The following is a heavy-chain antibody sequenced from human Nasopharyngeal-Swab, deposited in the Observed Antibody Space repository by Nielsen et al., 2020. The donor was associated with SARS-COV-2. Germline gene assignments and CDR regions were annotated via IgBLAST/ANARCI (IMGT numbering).Heavy chain of an antibody. D-gene: IGHD6-13*01. V-gene: IGHV3-21*01. J-gene: IGHJ2*01. CDR1: GLSVSSNY. CDR3: ARDPLSSWQAIGNWYFDL. CDR2: VSSTSSYI. Sequence: GESLKISCAASGLSVSSNYMGWVRQAPGKGLEWVSSVSSTSSYIYYADSLKGRFTISRDNAKNSLYLQLNSLRAEDTAVYYCARDPLSSWQAIGNWYFDLWGRGTLVTVSS.